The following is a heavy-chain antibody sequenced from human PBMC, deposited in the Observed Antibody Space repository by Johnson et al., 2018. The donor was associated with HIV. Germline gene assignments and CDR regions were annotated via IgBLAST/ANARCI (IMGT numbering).Heavy chain of an antibody. Sequence: VQLVESGGGLVQPGGSLRLSCAASGFTFSSYAMHWVRQAPGKGLEWVALISYDGSNKFYADSVKGRFTISRDNSKKTLYLQMNSLKTEDTAVYYCTTDWELPPKSPRAFDIWGQGTMVTVSS. CDR1: GFTFSSYA. D-gene: IGHD1-26*01. CDR2: ISYDGSNK. CDR3: TTDWELPPKSPRAFDI. V-gene: IGHV3-30*04. J-gene: IGHJ3*02.